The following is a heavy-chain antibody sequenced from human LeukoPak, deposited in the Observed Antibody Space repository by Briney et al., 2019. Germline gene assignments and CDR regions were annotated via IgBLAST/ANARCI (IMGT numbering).Heavy chain of an antibody. V-gene: IGHV3-23*01. Sequence: GGSLRLSCAASGFTFSSYAMSWVRQAPGKGLEWVSAISGSGGSTYYADSVKGRFTISRDNSKNTLYLQMNSLRAEDTAVYYCAKSPRYYDILTGYYNPYYMDVWGKGTTVTVSS. D-gene: IGHD3-9*01. J-gene: IGHJ6*03. CDR3: AKSPRYYDILTGYYNPYYMDV. CDR2: ISGSGGST. CDR1: GFTFSSYA.